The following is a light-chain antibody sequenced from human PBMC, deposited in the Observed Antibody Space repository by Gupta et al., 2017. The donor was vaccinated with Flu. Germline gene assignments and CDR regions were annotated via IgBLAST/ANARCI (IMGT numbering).Light chain of an antibody. J-gene: IGLJ2*01. CDR2: EVN. CDR3: SSYSSDNTVL. V-gene: IGLV2-14*01. CDR1: SSDVGRYNF. Sequence: QAALPQPASGSGSPGQSITISCTGGSSDVGRYNFVSWFQQHPGKAPKVIIYEVNYRPSGVADRFSGSKSGNTASLTISGLQTEDEADYYCSSYSSDNTVLFGGGTKLTVL.